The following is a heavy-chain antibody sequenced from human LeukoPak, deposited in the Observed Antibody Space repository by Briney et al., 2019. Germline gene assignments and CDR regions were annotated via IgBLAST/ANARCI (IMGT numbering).Heavy chain of an antibody. Sequence: RGSLRLSCAASGFTFINYGMRCVRQAPEKGREWVAFILMDGSNDNYAESFRVRFTISRENTKNTLSLQMRSLIAEDTAVEYCWKGGGGVIMDWGQGTQVTVSS. CDR3: WKGGGGVIMD. CDR2: ILMDGSND. CDR1: GFTFINYG. D-gene: IGHD3-10*01. J-gene: IGHJ4*02. V-gene: IGHV3-30*02.